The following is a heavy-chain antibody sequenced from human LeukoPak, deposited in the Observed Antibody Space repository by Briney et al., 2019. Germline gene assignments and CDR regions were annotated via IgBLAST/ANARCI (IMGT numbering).Heavy chain of an antibody. CDR2: ISGSGGST. J-gene: IGHJ4*02. V-gene: IGHV3-23*01. Sequence: GGSLRLSCAASGFTFSSYAMSWVRQAPGKGLEWVSAISGSGGSTYYADSVKGRFTISRDHSKNTLYLQMNSLRAEDTAVYYCAKSSYCSGGSCYRYYFDYWGQGTLVTVSS. CDR3: AKSSYCSGGSCYRYYFDY. D-gene: IGHD2-15*01. CDR1: GFTFSSYA.